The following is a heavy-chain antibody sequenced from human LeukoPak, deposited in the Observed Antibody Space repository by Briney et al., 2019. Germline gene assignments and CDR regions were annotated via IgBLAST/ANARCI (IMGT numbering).Heavy chain of an antibody. CDR3: ARDRSSGWLWSIDY. V-gene: IGHV3-23*01. CDR1: GFTFSSYA. CDR2: ISGSGGST. J-gene: IGHJ4*02. Sequence: PGGSLRLSCAASGFTFSSYAMSWVRQAPGKGLEWVSAISGSGGSTYYADSVKGRFTISRDNSKNTLYLQMNSLRAEDTAVYYCARDRSSGWLWSIDYWGQGTLVTVSS. D-gene: IGHD6-19*01.